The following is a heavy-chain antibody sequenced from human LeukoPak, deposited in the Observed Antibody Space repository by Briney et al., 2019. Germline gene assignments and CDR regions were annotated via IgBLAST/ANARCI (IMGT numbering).Heavy chain of an antibody. J-gene: IGHJ5*02. D-gene: IGHD6-19*01. Sequence: GGSLRLSCAASDFTFSDYYMSWIRQAPGKGLEWVSYISGSGFTIYYADSVKGRFTISRDNAKNSLYLQMSSLRADDTAVYYCASPIAVAGFEKSAGPWGQGTLVTVSS. CDR2: ISGSGFTI. CDR1: DFTFSDYY. CDR3: ASPIAVAGFEKSAGP. V-gene: IGHV3-11*01.